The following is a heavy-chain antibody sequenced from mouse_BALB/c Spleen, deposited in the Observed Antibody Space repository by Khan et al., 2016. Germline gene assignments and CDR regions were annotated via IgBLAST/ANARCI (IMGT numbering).Heavy chain of an antibody. D-gene: IGHD1-2*01. J-gene: IGHJ2*01. CDR1: GYSITSDYT. V-gene: IGHV3-2*02. Sequence: EVQLQESGPGLVKPSQSLSLTCTVTGYSITSDYTWNWIRQFPGNKLEWMGFISYSGSSSYNPSLKSRISITRDTSKNQFFLQLNSVTTEDTATDFCAVIHYYGYFDYWGQGTTLTVSS. CDR2: ISYSGSS. CDR3: AVIHYYGYFDY.